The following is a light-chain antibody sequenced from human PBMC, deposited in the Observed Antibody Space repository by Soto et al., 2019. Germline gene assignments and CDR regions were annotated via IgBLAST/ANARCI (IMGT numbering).Light chain of an antibody. Sequence: DIQMTQSPSSLSASVGYRVTITCQASQDISNYLNWYQQKPGKAPKLLIYDASNLETGVPSRFSESGSGTDFTFTISSLQTDDIATYYCQQYDNLPLTFGGGTKVEIK. V-gene: IGKV1-33*01. CDR3: QQYDNLPLT. CDR1: QDISNY. J-gene: IGKJ4*01. CDR2: DAS.